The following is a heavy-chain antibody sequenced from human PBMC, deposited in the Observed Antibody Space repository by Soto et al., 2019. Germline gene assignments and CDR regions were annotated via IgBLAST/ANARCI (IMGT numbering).Heavy chain of an antibody. J-gene: IGHJ4*02. Sequence: GESLKISCKGSGYSFTSYWIGWVRQMPGKGLEWMGIIYPGDSDTRYSPSFQGQVTISADKSISTAYLQWSSLKASDTAMYYCARWSLGHGSYYDFWSGYYTGSAGAGLDYWGQGTLVTVSS. CDR1: GYSFTSYW. CDR2: IYPGDSDT. V-gene: IGHV5-51*01. D-gene: IGHD3-3*01. CDR3: ARWSLGHGSYYDFWSGYYTGSAGAGLDY.